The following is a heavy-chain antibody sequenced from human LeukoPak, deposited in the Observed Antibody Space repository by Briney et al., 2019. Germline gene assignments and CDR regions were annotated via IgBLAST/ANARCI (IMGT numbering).Heavy chain of an antibody. CDR1: GGSISSGDYY. D-gene: IGHD2-21*01. CDR2: IYYSGST. Sequence: SETLSLTCTVSGGSISSGDYYWSWIRQPPGKGLEWIGYIYYSGSTYYKPSLKSRVTISVDTSKNQISLKLSSVTAADTAVYYCASFYQAYYFDYWGQGTLVTVSS. V-gene: IGHV4-30-4*01. J-gene: IGHJ4*02. CDR3: ASFYQAYYFDY.